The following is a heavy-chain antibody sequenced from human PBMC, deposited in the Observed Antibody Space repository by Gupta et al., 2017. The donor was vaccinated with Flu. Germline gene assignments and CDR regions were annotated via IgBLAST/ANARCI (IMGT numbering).Heavy chain of an antibody. V-gene: IGHV3-30-3*01. D-gene: IGHD6-6*01. CDR1: GFPFSTYA. CDR2: ISDDGNKK. J-gene: IGHJ6*03. Sequence: QVQLVESGGGVVQPGKSLRLSCAASGFPFSTYAMHWVRQAPGKGLEWVTFISDDGNKKYYTDSVKDRFTVSRDASKSTLFLQMNSLGAEDTAVYYCATVGRPDSDSSRKAYYYYYMDVWGKGTAVTVSS. CDR3: ATVGRPDSDSSRKAYYYYYMDV.